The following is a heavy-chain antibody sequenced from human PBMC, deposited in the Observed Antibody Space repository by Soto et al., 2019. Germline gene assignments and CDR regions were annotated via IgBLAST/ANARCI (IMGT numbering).Heavy chain of an antibody. V-gene: IGHV4-31*03. CDR2: SYYSGST. D-gene: IGHD6-13*01. Sequence: QVQLQESGPGLVKPSQTLSLTCTVSGGSISSSGFYWSWIRQHPGKGLEWIGYSYYSGSTYYNPSLKSRVTISVDTSKNKFSLKLSSVTAADTAVYYCARSAAGTWVYFDFWGQGTLVTVSS. CDR1: GGSISSSGFY. CDR3: ARSAAGTWVYFDF. J-gene: IGHJ4*02.